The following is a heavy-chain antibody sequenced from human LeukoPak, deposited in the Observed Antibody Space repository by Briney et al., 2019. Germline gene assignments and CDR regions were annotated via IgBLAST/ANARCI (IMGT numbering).Heavy chain of an antibody. V-gene: IGHV4-59*01. CDR1: GGSISSYY. Sequence: SETLSLTCTVSGGSISSYYWSWIRQPPGKGLEWIGYIYYSGSTNYNPSLKSRVTISVDTSKNQFSLKLSSVTAADTAVYYCARGADLEMATITDYYYMDVWGKGATVTVSS. CDR3: ARGADLEMATITDYYYMDV. J-gene: IGHJ6*03. CDR2: IYYSGST. D-gene: IGHD5-24*01.